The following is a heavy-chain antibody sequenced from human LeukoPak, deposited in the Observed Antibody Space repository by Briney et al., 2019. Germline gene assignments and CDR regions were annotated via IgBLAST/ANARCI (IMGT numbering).Heavy chain of an antibody. CDR1: GFTFSTYA. CDR3: AKGEYSSGSGDY. Sequence: PGGSLRLSCAASGFTFSTYAMTWVRQAPGKGLEWVSAISGSSDSTKYADSVKGRFTISRDNPKNTLYLQMNSLRAEDTAVYYCAKGEYSSGSGDYWGQGTLVTVSS. V-gene: IGHV3-23*01. J-gene: IGHJ4*02. D-gene: IGHD6-19*01. CDR2: ISGSSDST.